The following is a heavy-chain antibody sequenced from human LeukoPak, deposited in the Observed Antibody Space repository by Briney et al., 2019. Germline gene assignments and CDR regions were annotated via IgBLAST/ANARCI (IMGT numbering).Heavy chain of an antibody. Sequence: GASVKVSCKASGGTFSSYAISWVRQAPGQGLEWMGRIIPILGIANYAQKFQGRVTITADKSTSTAYMELSSLRSEDTAVYYCARAGAGTTAYSYYYYYGMDVWGQGTTVTVSS. CDR1: GGTFSSYA. J-gene: IGHJ6*02. CDR2: IIPILGIA. D-gene: IGHD1-7*01. V-gene: IGHV1-69*04. CDR3: ARAGAGTTAYSYYYYYGMDV.